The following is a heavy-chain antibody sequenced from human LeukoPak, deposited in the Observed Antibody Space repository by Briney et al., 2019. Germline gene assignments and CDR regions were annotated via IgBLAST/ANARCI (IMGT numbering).Heavy chain of an antibody. J-gene: IGHJ4*02. CDR2: ISSSSKTI. V-gene: IGHV3-48*02. CDR3: ARDQGIFDY. CDR1: GFTVSSNS. Sequence: GESLRLSCEGSGFTVSSNSMSWVRQAPGKGLEWVSYISSSSKTIYCADSVKGRFTISRDNAKNSLYLQMNSLRDEDSAVYYCARDQGIFDYWGQGTLVTVSS.